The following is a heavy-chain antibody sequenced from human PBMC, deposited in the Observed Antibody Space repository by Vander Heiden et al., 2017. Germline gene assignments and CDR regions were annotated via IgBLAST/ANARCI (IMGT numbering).Heavy chain of an antibody. V-gene: IGHV3-21*01. CDR2: ISSSSSYI. J-gene: IGHJ3*02. CDR1: GFTFSSYS. Sequence: EVQLVESGGGLVKPGGSLRLSCVASGFTFSSYSMNWVRQAPGKGLEWVSSISSSSSYIYYADSVKGRFTISRDNAKNSLYLQMNSLRAEDTAVYYCARDGLLWFGELGAFDIWGQGTMVTVSS. CDR3: ARDGLLWFGELGAFDI. D-gene: IGHD3-10*01.